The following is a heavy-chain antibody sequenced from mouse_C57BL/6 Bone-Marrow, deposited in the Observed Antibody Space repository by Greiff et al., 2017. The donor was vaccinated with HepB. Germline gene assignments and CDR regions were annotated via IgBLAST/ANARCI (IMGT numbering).Heavy chain of an antibody. J-gene: IGHJ2*01. V-gene: IGHV1-59*01. D-gene: IGHD1-1*01. CDR3: AREGYYSSSYYFDY. CDR2: IDPSDSYT. CDR1: GYTFTSYW. Sequence: QVQLQQPGAELVRPGTSVKLSCKASGYTFTSYWMHWVKQRPGQGLEWIGVIDPSDSYTNYNQKFKGKATLTVDTSSSTAYMQLSSLTSEDSAVYDCAREGYYSSSYYFDYWGQGTTLTVSS.